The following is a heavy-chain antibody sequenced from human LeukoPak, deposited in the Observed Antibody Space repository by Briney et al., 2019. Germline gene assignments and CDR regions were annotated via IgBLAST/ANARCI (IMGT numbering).Heavy chain of an antibody. J-gene: IGHJ5*02. D-gene: IGHD2-2*01. V-gene: IGHV3-21*01. CDR3: ARDNIVVGDWFDP. CDR2: ISSSSSYI. Sequence: GGSLRLSCAASGFTFSSYSMNWVRQAPGKGLEWVSSISSSSSYIYYAGSVKGRFTISRDNAKNSLYPQMNSLRAEDTAVYYCARDNIVVGDWFDPWGQGTLVTVSS. CDR1: GFTFSSYS.